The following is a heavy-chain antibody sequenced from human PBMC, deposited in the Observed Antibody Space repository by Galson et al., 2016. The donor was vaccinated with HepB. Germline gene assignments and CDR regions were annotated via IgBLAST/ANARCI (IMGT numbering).Heavy chain of an antibody. CDR3: AGRRGESGTFYY. Sequence: SETLSLTCAVSGGSISSTNWWSWVRQPPGKGLEWIGEIYHSGSTNYNPSLPSLKSRVTVSVDTSKNQFSLMLSSVTAADTAVYYCAGRRGESGTFYYWGQGSLVNVSS. J-gene: IGHJ4*02. CDR2: IYHSGST. CDR1: GGSISSTNW. V-gene: IGHV4-4*02. D-gene: IGHD3-10*01.